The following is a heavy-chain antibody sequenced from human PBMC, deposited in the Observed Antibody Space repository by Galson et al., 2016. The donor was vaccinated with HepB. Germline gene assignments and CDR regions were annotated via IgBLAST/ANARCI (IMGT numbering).Heavy chain of an antibody. V-gene: IGHV2-5*02. Sequence: PALVKPTQTLTLACSFSGFSLITNGVGVGWIRQPPGKALEWLALIFWDGDRHFSPSLQTRLTITKDNPKNQVVLTMTNMDPVDTATYYCARLHWRGFDNSGTKYRFDNWGQGTLVTVSA. CDR1: GFSLITNGVG. J-gene: IGHJ4*02. CDR2: IFWDGDR. D-gene: IGHD3-22*01. CDR3: ARLHWRGFDNSGTKYRFDN.